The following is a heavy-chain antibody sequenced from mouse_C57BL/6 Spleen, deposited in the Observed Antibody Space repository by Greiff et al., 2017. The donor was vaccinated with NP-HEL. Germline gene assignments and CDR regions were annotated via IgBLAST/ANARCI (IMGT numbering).Heavy chain of an antibody. Sequence: VQLQQSGPELVKPGASVKISCKASGYSFTGYYMNWVKQSPEKSLEWIGEINPSTGGTTYNQKFKAKATLTVDKSSSTAYMQLKSLTSEDSAVYYCARPPYYSNFSWFAYWGQGTLVTVSA. J-gene: IGHJ3*01. CDR3: ARPPYYSNFSWFAY. CDR2: INPSTGGT. D-gene: IGHD2-5*01. V-gene: IGHV1-42*01. CDR1: GYSFTGYY.